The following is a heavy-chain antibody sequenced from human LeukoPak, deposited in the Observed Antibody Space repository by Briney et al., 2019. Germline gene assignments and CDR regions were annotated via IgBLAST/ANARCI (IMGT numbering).Heavy chain of an antibody. CDR3: ARVTACSGGSCYSANDY. CDR1: GYTLSNYD. D-gene: IGHD2-15*01. V-gene: IGHV1-8*01. Sequence: ASVKVSCTASGYTLSNYDMNWVRQATGQGLEWLGWINPKSGRTGYAQKFQDRITITRNTSISTAYMELSSLRSEDTAVYYCARVTACSGGSCYSANDYWGQGTLVTVSS. CDR2: INPKSGRT. J-gene: IGHJ4*02.